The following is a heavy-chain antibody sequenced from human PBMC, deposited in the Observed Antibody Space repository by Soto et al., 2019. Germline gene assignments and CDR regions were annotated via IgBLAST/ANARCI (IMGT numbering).Heavy chain of an antibody. CDR3: ARDDYGDYARD. J-gene: IGHJ4*02. CDR1: GFTVSTTY. D-gene: IGHD4-17*01. Sequence: GGSLRLSCEASGFTVSTTYMSWVRQAPGKGLEWVSVIYGGGSTFYTDFVKGRFTIYRDNSKNTLYLLLNSLRAEDTAVYYCARDDYGDYARDWGQGTLVTVSS. CDR2: IYGGGST. V-gene: IGHV3-53*01.